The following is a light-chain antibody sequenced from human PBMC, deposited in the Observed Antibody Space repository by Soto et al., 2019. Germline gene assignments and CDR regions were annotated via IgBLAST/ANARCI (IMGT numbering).Light chain of an antibody. V-gene: IGKV3-20*01. J-gene: IGKJ1*01. CDR2: GAS. CDR1: QSVSSY. CDR3: QQYGSSPRT. Sequence: EFVLTQSPGTLSLSPGERATLSCRASQSVSSYLAWYQQKPGQAPRLLIYGASSRATGIPDRFSGSGSGTDFTLTISRLEPEDFAVYYCQQYGSSPRTFGQGTKVDIK.